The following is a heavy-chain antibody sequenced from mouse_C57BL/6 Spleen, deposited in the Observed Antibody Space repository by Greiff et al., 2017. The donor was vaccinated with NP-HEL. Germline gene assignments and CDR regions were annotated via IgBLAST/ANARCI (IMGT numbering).Heavy chain of an antibody. D-gene: IGHD2-2*01. CDR1: GYTFTSYW. V-gene: IGHV1-64*01. CDR2: IHPNSGST. Sequence: QVQLQQSGAELVKPGASVKLSCKASGYTFTSYWMHWVKQRPGQGLEWIGMIHPNSGSTNYNEKFKSKATLTVDKSSSTAYMQLSSLTSEDSAVYYCARGGYYGYYYAMDYWGQGTSVTVSS. J-gene: IGHJ4*01. CDR3: ARGGYYGYYYAMDY.